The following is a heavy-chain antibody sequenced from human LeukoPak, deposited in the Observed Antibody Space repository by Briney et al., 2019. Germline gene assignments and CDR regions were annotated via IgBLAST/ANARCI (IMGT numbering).Heavy chain of an antibody. V-gene: IGHV3-23*01. CDR1: GFTFSSYA. J-gene: IGHJ4*02. CDR3: AKVSWTVTTQTGLDY. Sequence: PGGSLRLSCAASGFTFSSYAMSWVRQAPGKGLEWVSAISGSGGSTYYADSVKGRFTISRDNSKNTLYLQMDSLRAEDTAVYYCAKVSWTVTTQTGLDYWGQGTLVTVSS. CDR2: ISGSGGST. D-gene: IGHD4-17*01.